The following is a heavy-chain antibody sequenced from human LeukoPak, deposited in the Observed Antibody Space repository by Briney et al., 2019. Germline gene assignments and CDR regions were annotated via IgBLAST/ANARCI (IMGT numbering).Heavy chain of an antibody. CDR2: IDYSVRT. V-gene: IGHV4-39*07. D-gene: IGHD6-19*01. J-gene: IGHJ4*02. CDR1: GGSISSGGYY. CDR3: AREYTLYRSGWFLDY. Sequence: PSETLSLTRTVSGGSISSGGYYWGWIRQPPGKGLEWIGSIDYSVRTYYNPSLKSRATISLDTSNNQFSLKLTSVTAADTAVYYCAREYTLYRSGWFLDYWGQGTVVTVSS.